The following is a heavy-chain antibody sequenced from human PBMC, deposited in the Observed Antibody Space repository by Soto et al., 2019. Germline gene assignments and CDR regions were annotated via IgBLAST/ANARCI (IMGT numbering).Heavy chain of an antibody. D-gene: IGHD3-10*01. V-gene: IGHV4-38-2*02. J-gene: IGHJ5*02. CDR2: IYHSVST. Sequence: SETLSLTCTVSGYSINSDDYWGWIRQPPGKGLEWIASIYHSVSTFYNPSLRSRVTISIDTSKNQFSLRLTAVTAADTAMYYCATWGRGVLIQNWFDPWGQGTLVTVSS. CDR1: GYSINSDDY. CDR3: ATWGRGVLIQNWFDP.